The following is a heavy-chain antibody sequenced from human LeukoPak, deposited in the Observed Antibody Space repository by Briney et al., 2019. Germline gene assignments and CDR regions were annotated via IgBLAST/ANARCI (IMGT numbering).Heavy chain of an antibody. CDR1: GGSISSHY. Sequence: SETLSLTCTVSGGSISSHYWSWIRQPPGKGLEWIGYIYYSGSTNYNPSLKSRVTISVDTSKNQFSLKLSSVTAADTAVYYCARHSDVGVVEYGMDVWGQGTTVTVSS. CDR3: ARHSDVGVVEYGMDV. V-gene: IGHV4-59*08. J-gene: IGHJ6*02. CDR2: IYYSGST.